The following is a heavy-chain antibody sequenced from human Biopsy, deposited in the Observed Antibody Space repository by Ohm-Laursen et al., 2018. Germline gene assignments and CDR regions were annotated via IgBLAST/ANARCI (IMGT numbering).Heavy chain of an antibody. D-gene: IGHD1-26*01. CDR3: ARVRVWADSEGAFDP. CDR1: GGSINNFY. V-gene: IGHV4-59*01. J-gene: IGHJ3*01. CDR2: IYYSGST. Sequence: TLSLTCIVSGGSINNFYWSWIRQPPGKGLEWIGIIYYSGSTKYNPSLKSRVTISVDTFRNQFSLKLSSVTAADTAVYYCARVRVWADSEGAFDPWGQGTMVTVSS.